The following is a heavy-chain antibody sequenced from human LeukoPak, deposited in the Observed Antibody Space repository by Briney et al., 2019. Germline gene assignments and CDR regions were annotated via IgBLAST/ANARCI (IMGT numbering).Heavy chain of an antibody. CDR1: GGSISTYY. V-gene: IGHV4-4*07. J-gene: IGHJ4*02. CDR3: ARDFPSYSSGWFDY. CDR2: IYTSGST. Sequence: SETLSLTCTVSGGSISTYYWNWIRQPAGKGLEWIGRIYTSGSTNYNPSLKSRITMSVDTSENQFSLKLSSVTAADTAVYYCARDFPSYSSGWFDYWGQGTLVTVSS. D-gene: IGHD6-19*01.